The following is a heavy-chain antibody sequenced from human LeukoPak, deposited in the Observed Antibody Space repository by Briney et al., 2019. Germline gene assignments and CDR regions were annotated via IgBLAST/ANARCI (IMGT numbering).Heavy chain of an antibody. J-gene: IGHJ5*02. Sequence: PGGSLRLSCAASGFTFSSYGMHWVRQAPGKGLEWVAVIWYDGSNKYYADSVKGRFTISRDNSKNTLYLQMNSLRAEDTAVYYCAREGGSSSWSPHWFDPWGQGTLVTVSS. CDR3: AREGGSSSWSPHWFDP. CDR2: IWYDGSNK. V-gene: IGHV3-33*01. D-gene: IGHD6-13*01. CDR1: GFTFSSYG.